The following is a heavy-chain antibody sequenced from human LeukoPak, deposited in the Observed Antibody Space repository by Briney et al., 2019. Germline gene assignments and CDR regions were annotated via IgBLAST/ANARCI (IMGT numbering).Heavy chain of an antibody. D-gene: IGHD5-24*01. CDR1: GFSFDDYA. V-gene: IGHV3-43*02. Sequence: PGGSLRLSCAASGFSFDDYAMLWVRQGPGKGLEWVSLISGDGGSTYYGDSVKGRFTISRDNSKNSLYLETNSLRIEDTGLYYCAKDKGDGEYVDYWGQGTLVTVSS. J-gene: IGHJ4*02. CDR2: ISGDGGST. CDR3: AKDKGDGEYVDY.